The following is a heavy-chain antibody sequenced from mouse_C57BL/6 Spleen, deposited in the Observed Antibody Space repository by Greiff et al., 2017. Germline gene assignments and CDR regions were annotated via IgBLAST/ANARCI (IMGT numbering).Heavy chain of an antibody. J-gene: IGHJ4*01. CDR1: GFNIKDYY. CDR2: IDPEDGAT. CDR3: VLYGNYYAMGD. D-gene: IGHD2-1*01. V-gene: IGHV14-2*01. Sequence: VQLQQSGAELVKPGASVKLSCTASGFNIKDYYMHWVKQRTEQGLEWIGRIDPEDGATKYAPKFQGKATITADTSSNTAYLQLSRLTSEDTAVYYCVLYGNYYAMGDWGQGTSVTGSS.